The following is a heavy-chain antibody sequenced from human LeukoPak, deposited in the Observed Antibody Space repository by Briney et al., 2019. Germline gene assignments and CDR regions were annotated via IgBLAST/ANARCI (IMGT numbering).Heavy chain of an antibody. CDR2: INPSGGST. Sequence: ASVKVSCKASGYTFTTFYIHWVRQAPGQGLEWMGIINPSGGSTSYAQKCQGRITMTRDMSTSTVYMELSSLRSEDTAVYYCTRGLPVSYSGSYFDYWGQGTLVTVSS. V-gene: IGHV1-46*01. J-gene: IGHJ4*02. D-gene: IGHD1-26*01. CDR1: GYTFTTFY. CDR3: TRGLPVSYSGSYFDY.